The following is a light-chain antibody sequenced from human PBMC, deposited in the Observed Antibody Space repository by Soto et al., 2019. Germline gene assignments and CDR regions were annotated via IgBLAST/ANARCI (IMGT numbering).Light chain of an antibody. J-gene: IGKJ5*01. CDR3: QQYYSYLIT. CDR2: AAS. Sequence: IQMTQSPSSLSASVGDRVTITCRASQSISNYLNWYQQKPGKAPKLLIYAASTLQSGVPSRFSGSGSGTDFTLTISCLQSEDFATYYCQQYYSYLITFGQGTRLEIK. V-gene: IGKV1-8*01. CDR1: QSISNY.